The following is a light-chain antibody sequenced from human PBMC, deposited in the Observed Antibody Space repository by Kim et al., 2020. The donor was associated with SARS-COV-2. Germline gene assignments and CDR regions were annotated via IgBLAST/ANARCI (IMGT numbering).Light chain of an antibody. CDR3: QQYNNWPLT. CDR1: QSFSSN. CDR2: DTS. V-gene: IGKV3-15*01. Sequence: SVSPGERATLSGRASQSFSSNLAWYQQKPGQAPRLLIYDTSTRATGIPARFSGSESGTEFTLTIGSLQSEDFAVYYCQQYNNWPLTFGGGTKVEI. J-gene: IGKJ4*01.